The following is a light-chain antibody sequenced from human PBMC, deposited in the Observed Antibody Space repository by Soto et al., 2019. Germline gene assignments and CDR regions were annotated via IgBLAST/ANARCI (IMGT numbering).Light chain of an antibody. Sequence: SKVPGAGEESGSRRSRASQTISSWLAWYQQKPGKAPKLLIYKASSLESGVPSRFIGSGSRTEITLIGRGIPADQLVPSLRQPDQRYWKLGQGTKVDIK. V-gene: IGKV1-5*03. CDR3: QPDQRYWK. CDR1: QTISSW. J-gene: IGKJ1*01. CDR2: KAS.